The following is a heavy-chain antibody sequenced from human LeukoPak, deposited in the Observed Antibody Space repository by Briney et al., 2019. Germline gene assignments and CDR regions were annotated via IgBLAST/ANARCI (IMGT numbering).Heavy chain of an antibody. Sequence: PSETLSLTCTVSGGSISSGGYYWSWIRQHPGKGLEWIGYIYYSGSTYYNPSLKSRVTISVDTSKNQFSLKLSSVTAADTAVYYCARAARWARLNDAFDIWGQGTMVTVSS. J-gene: IGHJ3*02. CDR2: IYYSGST. V-gene: IGHV4-31*03. D-gene: IGHD1-26*01. CDR1: GGSISSGGYY. CDR3: ARAARWARLNDAFDI.